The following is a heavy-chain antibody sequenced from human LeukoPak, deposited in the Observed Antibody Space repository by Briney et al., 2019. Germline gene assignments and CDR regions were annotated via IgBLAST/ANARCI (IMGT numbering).Heavy chain of an antibody. D-gene: IGHD5-18*01. CDR2: ISSSSSYI. J-gene: IGHJ4*02. CDR3: ARDAGGRGYSYGTIDY. V-gene: IGHV3-21*01. Sequence: PGGSLRLSCAASGVTFSSYEMNWVRQAPGKGLEWISSISSSSSYIYYADSVKGRFTISRDNEKNSLYVQMNSLRAEDTAVYYCARDAGGRGYSYGTIDYWGQGTLVTVSS. CDR1: GVTFSSYE.